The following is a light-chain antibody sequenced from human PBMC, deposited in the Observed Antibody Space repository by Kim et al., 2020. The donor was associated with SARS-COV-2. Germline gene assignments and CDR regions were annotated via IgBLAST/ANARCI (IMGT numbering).Light chain of an antibody. V-gene: IGLV1-40*01. Sequence: VNSSCTGSSSNVGAGYDVHWYHQLPGTAPKLLIYDNSNRPSGVPDRFSGSKSGTSASLAITGLQAEDEADYYCQSYDSSLSALYVFGTGTKVTVL. CDR2: DNS. CDR3: QSYDSSLSALYV. J-gene: IGLJ1*01. CDR1: SSNVGAGYD.